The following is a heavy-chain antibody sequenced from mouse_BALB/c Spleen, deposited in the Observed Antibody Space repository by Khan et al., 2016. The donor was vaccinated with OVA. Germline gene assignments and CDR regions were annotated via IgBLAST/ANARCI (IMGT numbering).Heavy chain of an antibody. Sequence: QVQLKESGPELVQPGASVRISCKASGSTFTNFYIHWVKQRHGQGPEWIGWIYPGNVNTKYNENFKGKATLTADKSSSTAYMLLSSLTSEDSAVYCGARGDYDGTYAMDYWGQGTSVIVSS. V-gene: IGHV1S56*01. J-gene: IGHJ4*01. D-gene: IGHD1-1*01. CDR1: GSTFTNFY. CDR2: IYPGNVNT. CDR3: ARGDYDGTYAMDY.